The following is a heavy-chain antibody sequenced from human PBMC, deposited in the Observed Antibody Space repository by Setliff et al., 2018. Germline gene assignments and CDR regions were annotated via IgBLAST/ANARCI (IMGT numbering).Heavy chain of an antibody. J-gene: IGHJ4*02. Sequence: LSLTCTVSGGSISSYYWSWIRQPAGKGLEWIGHIYIGGSANYNPSLKSRVTMSIDTSKNQFSLKLSSVTAADTAVYYCARERRYYYDNLGTLDYWGQGTLVTVSS. D-gene: IGHD3-22*01. CDR3: ARERRYYYDNLGTLDY. CDR1: GGSISSYY. V-gene: IGHV4-4*07. CDR2: IYIGGSA.